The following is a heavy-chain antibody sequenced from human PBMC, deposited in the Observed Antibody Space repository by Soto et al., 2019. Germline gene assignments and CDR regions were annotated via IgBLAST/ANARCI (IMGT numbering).Heavy chain of an antibody. D-gene: IGHD1-26*01. CDR3: ARGGVGKGSYYYYGMDV. J-gene: IGHJ6*02. Sequence: SVKVSCKASGGTFSSYAISWVRQAPGQGLEWMGGIIPIFGTANYAQKFQGRVTITADESTSTAYMELSSLRSEDTAVYYCARGGVGKGSYYYYGMDVWGQGTTVTVSS. CDR1: GGTFSSYA. V-gene: IGHV1-69*13. CDR2: IIPIFGTA.